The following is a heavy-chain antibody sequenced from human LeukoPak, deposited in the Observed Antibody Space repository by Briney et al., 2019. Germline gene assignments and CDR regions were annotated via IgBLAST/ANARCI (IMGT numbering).Heavy chain of an antibody. CDR3: ARDDYYDSSGYFDAFDI. CDR2: IYYSGST. J-gene: IGHJ3*02. Sequence: SETLSLTCTVSGGSISSYYWSWIRQPPGKGLEWIGYIYYSGSTYYNPSLKSRVTISVDTSKNQFSLKLSSVTAADTAVYYCARDDYYDSSGYFDAFDIWGQGTMVTVSS. CDR1: GGSISSYY. V-gene: IGHV4-59*12. D-gene: IGHD3-22*01.